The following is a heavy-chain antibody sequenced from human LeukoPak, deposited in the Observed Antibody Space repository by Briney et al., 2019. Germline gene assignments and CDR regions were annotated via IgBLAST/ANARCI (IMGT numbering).Heavy chain of an antibody. J-gene: IGHJ4*02. CDR2: IYTSGNT. Sequence: SETLSLTCTVSGGSIGSYYWSWIRQPAGKGLEWIGRIYTSGNTNYNPSLKSRVTMSVDTSKNQFSLKLSSVTAAVTAVYYCATDSLGDGSGWYRGLFDYWAQGTLVTVSS. D-gene: IGHD6-19*01. CDR3: ATDSLGDGSGWYRGLFDY. V-gene: IGHV4-4*07. CDR1: GGSIGSYY.